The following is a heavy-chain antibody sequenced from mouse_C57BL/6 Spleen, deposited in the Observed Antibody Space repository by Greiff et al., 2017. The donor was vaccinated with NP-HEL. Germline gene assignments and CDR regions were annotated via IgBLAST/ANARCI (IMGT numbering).Heavy chain of an antibody. CDR1: GFSLTSYG. V-gene: IGHV2-2*01. CDR2: LWSGGST. J-gene: IGHJ1*03. Sequence: VQLQQSGPGLVQPSQSLSITCTVSGFSLTSYGVHWVRQSPGKGLEWLGVLWSGGSTDYNAAFISRLSISKDNSKSQVFFKMNSLQADDTAIYYCARRSNYDWYFDVWGTGTTVTVSS. CDR3: ARRSNYDWYFDV. D-gene: IGHD2-5*01.